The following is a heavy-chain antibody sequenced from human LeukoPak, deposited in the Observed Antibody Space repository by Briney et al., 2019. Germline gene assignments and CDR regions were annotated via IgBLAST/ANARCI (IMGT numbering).Heavy chain of an antibody. D-gene: IGHD6-19*01. V-gene: IGHV3-66*01. CDR1: GFTVGSIH. J-gene: IGHJ4*02. CDR2: IYNGDNT. CDR3: ARASRWLAFDS. Sequence: GGSLRLSCAVSGFTVGSIHMAWVRQAPGKGLEWVSVIYNGDNTYYAGSVRGRFTISRDKSKNTLYLQMSSLTAEDTAVYYCARASRWLAFDSWGQGTLVTVSS.